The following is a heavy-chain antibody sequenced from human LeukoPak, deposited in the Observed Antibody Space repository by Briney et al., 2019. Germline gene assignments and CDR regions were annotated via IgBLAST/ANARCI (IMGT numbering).Heavy chain of an antibody. V-gene: IGHV4-59*01. J-gene: IGHJ5*02. Sequence: PSEPLSLTCTVSGGSINIYYWHWIRHPPGRGPEWLGHVYYNGNTMYTPSLQDRLNISLQTSENEFPLKLTSVSDADTAVYYCAGGPRPNSNNWFDTWGQGTLVTVSS. CDR1: GGSINIYY. CDR3: AGGPRPNSNNWFDT. CDR2: VYYNGNT. D-gene: IGHD5-18*01.